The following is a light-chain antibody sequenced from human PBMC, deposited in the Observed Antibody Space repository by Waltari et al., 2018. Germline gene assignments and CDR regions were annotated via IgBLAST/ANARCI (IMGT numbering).Light chain of an antibody. Sequence: QSVVTQPPSASGTPGQRVTISCSGSSANIGSNTVNWYQQLPGTTPKLLIYNNNKRPSGFPDRCSGSQSGTSASLAISGLQSEDEADYYCAAWDDSLPGLFVFGSGTKVTVL. CDR2: NNN. CDR1: SANIGSNT. V-gene: IGLV1-44*01. CDR3: AAWDDSLPGLFV. J-gene: IGLJ1*01.